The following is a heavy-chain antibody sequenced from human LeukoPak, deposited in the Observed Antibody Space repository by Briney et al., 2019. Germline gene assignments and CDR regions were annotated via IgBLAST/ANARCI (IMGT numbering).Heavy chain of an antibody. CDR3: AKDRRSGYAADY. Sequence: GQSLRLSCAASTFTFSSYGMSWVRQAPGKGLEWVSAISGSGGSTYYAESVKGRFTISRDNSKNTLYLQMNSLRAEDTAIYYCAKDRRSGYAADYWGQGTLVTVSS. V-gene: IGHV3-23*01. CDR2: ISGSGGST. CDR1: TFTFSSYG. D-gene: IGHD5-12*01. J-gene: IGHJ4*02.